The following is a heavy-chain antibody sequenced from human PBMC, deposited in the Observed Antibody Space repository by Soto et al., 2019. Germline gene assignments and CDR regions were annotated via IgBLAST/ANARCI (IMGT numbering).Heavy chain of an antibody. CDR2: ISASGDRT. Sequence: EVQLLVSGGGSVQPGGSLRLSCEVSGFTLTNYAMSWVRQAPGKGLEWVSQISASGDRTYYADSVKGRFTISKDSSKNTLFLQLPSLRGEVSAVYYCEGSWTWGQGTMVTVSS. D-gene: IGHD5-12*01. V-gene: IGHV3-23*01. CDR3: EGSWT. CDR1: GFTLTNYA. J-gene: IGHJ3*01.